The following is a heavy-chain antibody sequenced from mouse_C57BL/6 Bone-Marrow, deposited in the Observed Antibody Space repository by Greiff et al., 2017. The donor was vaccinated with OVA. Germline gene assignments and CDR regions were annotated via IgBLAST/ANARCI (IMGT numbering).Heavy chain of an antibody. CDR2: IDPSDSYT. CDR1: GYTFTSYW. CDR3: ASAVFAY. V-gene: IGHV1-50*01. Sequence: VKLQQPGAELVKPGASVKLSCKASGYTFTSYWMQWVKQRPGQGLEWIGEIDPSDSYTNYNQKFKGKATLTVDTSSSTAYMQLSSLTSEDSAVYDCASAVFAYWGQGTLVTVSA. J-gene: IGHJ3*01.